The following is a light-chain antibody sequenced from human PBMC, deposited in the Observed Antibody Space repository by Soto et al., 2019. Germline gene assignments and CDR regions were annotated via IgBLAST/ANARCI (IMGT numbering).Light chain of an antibody. CDR1: SSDVGGYNY. CDR3: SSYTRSSTRV. V-gene: IGLV2-14*01. CDR2: EVS. J-gene: IGLJ3*02. Sequence: QSVLTQPASVSGSPGQSITISCTGTSSDVGGYNYVSWYQQHPGKAPKLMIYEVSNRPSGVSNRFSGSKSGNTAFLTISGLQAEDEADYYCSSYTRSSTRVFGGGTKLTVL.